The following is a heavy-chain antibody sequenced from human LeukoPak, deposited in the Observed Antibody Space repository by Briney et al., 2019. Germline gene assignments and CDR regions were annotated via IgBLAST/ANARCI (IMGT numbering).Heavy chain of an antibody. CDR2: IDNDGSFT. J-gene: IGHJ4*02. V-gene: IGHV3-74*01. CDR1: GFTFSSYR. Sequence: GGSLRLSCAASGFTFSSYRMPWVRQAPGKGLVWVSRIDNDGSFTTYADSVKGRFTISRDNAKNTLYLQMNSLRAEDTAVYYCANIGAAVASISGGYWGQGTLVTVSS. D-gene: IGHD6-13*01. CDR3: ANIGAAVASISGGY.